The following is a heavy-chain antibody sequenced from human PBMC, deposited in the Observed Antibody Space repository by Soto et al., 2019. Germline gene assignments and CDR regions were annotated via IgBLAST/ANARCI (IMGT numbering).Heavy chain of an antibody. CDR1: GGSFSGYY. V-gene: IGHV4-34*01. CDR2: TNPSGST. Sequence: SETLSLTCAVYGGSFSGYYWTWIRQPPGKGLEWIGETNPSGSTNYNPSLKSRVTILVDTSKNQFSLNLSSVTAADTAVYYCARGPPTFSPKKNWFDPWGQGTLVTVSS. J-gene: IGHJ5*02. CDR3: ARGPPTFSPKKNWFDP.